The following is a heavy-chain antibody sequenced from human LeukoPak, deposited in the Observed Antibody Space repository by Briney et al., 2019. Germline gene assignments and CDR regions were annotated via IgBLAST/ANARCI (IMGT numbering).Heavy chain of an antibody. D-gene: IGHD2-2*01. Sequence: ASVKVSCKASGYTFTSYDINWVRQATGHGLEWMGWMNPNSGNTGYAQKFQDRVTITRNTSISTAYMQLSSLRSEDTAVYYCARGTDYVTAAIGYYMDVWGKGTTVTVSS. CDR3: ARGTDYVTAAIGYYMDV. V-gene: IGHV1-8*03. CDR2: MNPNSGNT. J-gene: IGHJ6*03. CDR1: GYTFTSYD.